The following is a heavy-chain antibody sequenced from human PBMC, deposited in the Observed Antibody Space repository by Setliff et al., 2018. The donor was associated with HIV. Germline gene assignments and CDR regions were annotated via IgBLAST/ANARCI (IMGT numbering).Heavy chain of an antibody. CDR3: ARDPLHHKRYFDWLPSGYYYMDV. V-gene: IGHV4-61*01. D-gene: IGHD3-9*01. CDR1: GFSINSGYS. Sequence: PSETLSLTCAVSGFSINSGYSWDWIRQSPVKGLEWIGYMYYSGSTNYNPSLKSRVTISLDTSKNQFSLKVNSVTAADTAKYFCARDPLHHKRYFDWLPSGYYYMDVWGKGTTVTVSS. CDR2: MYYSGST. J-gene: IGHJ6*03.